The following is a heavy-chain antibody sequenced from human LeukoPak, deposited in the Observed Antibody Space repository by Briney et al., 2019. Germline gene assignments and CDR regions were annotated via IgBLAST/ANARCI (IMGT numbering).Heavy chain of an antibody. V-gene: IGHV3-7*01. Sequence: PGGSLRLSCAASGFIFSSYWMSWVRQAPGKGLEWVANIKQDGSEKYYVDSVKGRFTISRDNAENSLHLQMNSLRAEDTAVYYCAREDYDILTGYIDAFDIWGQGTMVTVSS. D-gene: IGHD3-9*01. CDR3: AREDYDILTGYIDAFDI. J-gene: IGHJ3*02. CDR1: GFIFSSYW. CDR2: IKQDGSEK.